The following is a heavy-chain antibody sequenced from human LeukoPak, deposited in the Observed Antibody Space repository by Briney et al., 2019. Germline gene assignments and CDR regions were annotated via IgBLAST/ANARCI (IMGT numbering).Heavy chain of an antibody. CDR1: GFTVSSNH. Sequence: PGGALRLSCTASGFTVSSNHMSWVRQAPGKGLEWGSVIYSGGTTYYADSVKGRFTISRDNSKNTLYLQMNSLRAEDTAVYYCARDRIVGATTNDAFDIWGQGTMVTVSS. V-gene: IGHV3-53*01. CDR3: ARDRIVGATTNDAFDI. J-gene: IGHJ3*02. CDR2: IYSGGTT. D-gene: IGHD1-26*01.